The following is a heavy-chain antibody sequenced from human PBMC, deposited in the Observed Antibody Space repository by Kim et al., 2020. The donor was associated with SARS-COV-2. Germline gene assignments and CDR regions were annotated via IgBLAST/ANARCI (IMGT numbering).Heavy chain of an antibody. CDR3: AKGYSYGFNWFDP. Sequence: SVKVSCKASGGTFSSYAISWVRQAPGQGLEWMGGIIPIFGTANYAQKFQGRVTITADESTSTAYMELSSLRSEDTAVYYCAKGYSYGFNWFDPWGQGTLVTVSS. V-gene: IGHV1-69*13. CDR1: GGTFSSYA. CDR2: IIPIFGTA. J-gene: IGHJ5*02. D-gene: IGHD5-18*01.